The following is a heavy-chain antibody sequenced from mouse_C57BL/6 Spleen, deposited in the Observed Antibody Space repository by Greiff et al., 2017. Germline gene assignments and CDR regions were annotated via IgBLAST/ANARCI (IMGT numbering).Heavy chain of an antibody. Sequence: VQLQESGAELVKPGASVKISCKASGYAFSSYWMNWVKQRPGKGLEWIGQIYPGDGDTNYNGKFKGKATLTADKSSSTAYMQLSSLTSEDSAVYFCARDSTVVARDWYFDVWGTGTTVTVSS. CDR3: ARDSTVVARDWYFDV. J-gene: IGHJ1*03. D-gene: IGHD1-1*01. V-gene: IGHV1-80*01. CDR2: IYPGDGDT. CDR1: GYAFSSYW.